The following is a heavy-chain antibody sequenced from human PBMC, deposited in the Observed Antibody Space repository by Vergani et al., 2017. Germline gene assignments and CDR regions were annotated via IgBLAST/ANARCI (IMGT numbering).Heavy chain of an antibody. V-gene: IGHV3-7*01. Sequence: EVQLVESGGDFVQPGGSLTLSCAASGFNVGDYWMSWVRQAPGKGLEWVANIKEDGTEKYYLDSVKGRFTISRDIAENSIYLEMNSLRVEDTAVYYCAREGVPRCCIVGAPDSWGQGTLVTVSS. CDR1: GFNVGDYW. J-gene: IGHJ4*02. CDR3: AREGVPRCCIVGAPDS. CDR2: IKEDGTEK. D-gene: IGHD1-26*01.